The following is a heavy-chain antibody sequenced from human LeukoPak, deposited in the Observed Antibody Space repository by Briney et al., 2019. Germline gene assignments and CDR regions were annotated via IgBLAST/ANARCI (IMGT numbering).Heavy chain of an antibody. CDR1: GYSFTSYW. CDR3: ASSGWSPGADY. Sequence: GESLKISCKGSGYSFTSYWIGWVRQMPGKGLEWMGIIYPGDSDTRYSPSFQGQVTISADKSISTAYLQWSSLRSEDTAVYYCASSGWSPGADYWGQGTLVTVSS. D-gene: IGHD6-19*01. J-gene: IGHJ4*02. V-gene: IGHV5-51*01. CDR2: IYPGDSDT.